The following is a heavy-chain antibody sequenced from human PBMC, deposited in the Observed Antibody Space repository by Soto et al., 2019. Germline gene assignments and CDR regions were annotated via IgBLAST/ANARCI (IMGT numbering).Heavy chain of an antibody. V-gene: IGHV3-23*01. CDR3: AKAVSESIRYFDY. CDR2: ITGSGVTT. J-gene: IGHJ4*02. Sequence: PGGSLRLSCAASEFTFSYYAMTWVRQAPGKGLEWVSLITGSGVTTYYADSVKGRFTIARDNSKNTLYLQMNSLRAGDTAIYYRAKAVSESIRYFDYWGQGTLVTVSS. CDR1: EFTFSYYA. D-gene: IGHD1-26*01.